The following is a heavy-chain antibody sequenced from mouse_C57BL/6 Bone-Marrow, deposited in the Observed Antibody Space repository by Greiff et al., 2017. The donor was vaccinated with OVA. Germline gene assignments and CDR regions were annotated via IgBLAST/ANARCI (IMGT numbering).Heavy chain of an antibody. J-gene: IGHJ4*01. V-gene: IGHV1-50*01. CDR2: IDTSDSYT. CDR3: ARSPSMITRAMDY. Sequence: QVQLQQPGAELVKPGASVKLSCKASGYTFTSYWMQWVKQRPGQGLEWIGEIDTSDSYTNYNQKFKGKATLTVDTSSSTAYMQLSSLTSEDSAVYYCARSPSMITRAMDYWGQGTSVTVSS. D-gene: IGHD2-4*01. CDR1: GYTFTSYW.